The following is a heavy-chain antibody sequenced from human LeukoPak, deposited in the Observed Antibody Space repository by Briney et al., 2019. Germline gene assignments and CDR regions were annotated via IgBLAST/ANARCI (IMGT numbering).Heavy chain of an antibody. Sequence: PGGSLRLSCAASGVTFSRYSMHWVRQAPGKGLEWVAVLSFDGGNKYYADSVKGRFTISRDNSKNTLYLQMNSLRAEDTALYYCAELGITMIGGVWGKGTTVTISS. CDR1: GVTFSRYS. V-gene: IGHV3-30-3*01. CDR3: AELGITMIGGV. D-gene: IGHD3-10*02. J-gene: IGHJ6*04. CDR2: LSFDGGNK.